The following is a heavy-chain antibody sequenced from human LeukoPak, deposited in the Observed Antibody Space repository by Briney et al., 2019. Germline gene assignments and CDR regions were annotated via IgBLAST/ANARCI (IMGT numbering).Heavy chain of an antibody. V-gene: IGHV3-20*04. D-gene: IGHD6-13*01. J-gene: IGHJ4*02. Sequence: PGGSLRLSCAASGFTFDDYGMSWVRQAPGKRLEWVSGINWNGGSTGYADSVKGRFTISRDNAKNSLYLQMNSLRAEDTALYYCARVGSSSWYVDYWGQGTLVTVSS. CDR1: GFTFDDYG. CDR2: INWNGGST. CDR3: ARVGSSSWYVDY.